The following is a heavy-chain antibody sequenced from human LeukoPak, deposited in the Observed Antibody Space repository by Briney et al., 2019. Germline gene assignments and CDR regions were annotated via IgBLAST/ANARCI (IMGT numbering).Heavy chain of an antibody. CDR3: ASSSSEVY. J-gene: IGHJ4*02. CDR2: ISYDGSNK. D-gene: IGHD6-13*01. Sequence: PGGSLRLSCTASGFPFSSYAMHWVRQAPGKGLEWEALISYDGSNKYYADSVKGRFTISRDNSKNTLYLQMNSLRAEDTAVYYCASSSSEVYWGQGTLVTVSS. CDR1: GFPFSSYA. V-gene: IGHV3-30-3*01.